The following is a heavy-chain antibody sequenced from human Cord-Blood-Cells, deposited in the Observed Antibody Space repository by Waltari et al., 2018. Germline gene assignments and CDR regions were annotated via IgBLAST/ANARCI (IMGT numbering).Heavy chain of an antibody. D-gene: IGHD1-26*01. Sequence: QVQLQESGPGLVKPSETLSLTCTVSGGSLSSYYWSWIRQPAGKGLEWIGRIYTSGSTNYNPSLKSRVTMSVDTSKNQFSLKLSSVTAADTAVYYCARESAGQLLTLSLDYWGQGTLVTVSS. CDR3: ARESAGQLLTLSLDY. CDR2: IYTSGST. CDR1: GGSLSSYY. J-gene: IGHJ4*02. V-gene: IGHV4-4*07.